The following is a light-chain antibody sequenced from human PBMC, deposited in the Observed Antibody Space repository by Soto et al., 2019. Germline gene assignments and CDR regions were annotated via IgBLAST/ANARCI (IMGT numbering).Light chain of an antibody. CDR1: QSISRW. Sequence: DIQMTQSPSTLSASAGDRVTITCRASQSISRWFAWYQQKPGKAPKLLIYKASSLESGVPSRFSGSGSGTEFTLTISSLQHDDFANYYCQQYNSYYSITFGQGTRLEIK. J-gene: IGKJ5*01. CDR2: KAS. V-gene: IGKV1-5*03. CDR3: QQYNSYYSIT.